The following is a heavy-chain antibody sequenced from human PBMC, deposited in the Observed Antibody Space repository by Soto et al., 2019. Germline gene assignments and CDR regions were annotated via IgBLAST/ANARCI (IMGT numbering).Heavy chain of an antibody. D-gene: IGHD2-15*01. CDR3: ARGPIVCSGGSCRRWFDP. Sequence: PSETLSLTCTVSGGSISSYYWSWIRQPPGKGLEWIGYIYYSGSTNYNPSLKSRVTISVDTSKNQFSLKLSSVTAADTAVYYCARGPIVCSGGSCRRWFDPWGQGTLVTVSS. V-gene: IGHV4-59*01. J-gene: IGHJ5*02. CDR2: IYYSGST. CDR1: GGSISSYY.